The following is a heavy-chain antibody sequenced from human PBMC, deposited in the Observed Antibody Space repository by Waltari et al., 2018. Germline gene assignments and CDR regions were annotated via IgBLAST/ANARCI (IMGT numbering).Heavy chain of an antibody. CDR2: ISGSGGST. V-gene: IGHV3-23*01. J-gene: IGHJ6*02. CDR3: AKGIRYCSGGSCHYYYYYGMDV. D-gene: IGHD2-15*01. Sequence: EVQLLESGGGLVQPGGSLRLSCAASGFTFSSYAMSWVRQAPGKGLEWVSAISGSGGSTYYADSVKGLFTISGDNSKNTLYLQMNSLRAEDTAVYYCAKGIRYCSGGSCHYYYYYGMDVCGQGTTVTVSS. CDR1: GFTFSSYA.